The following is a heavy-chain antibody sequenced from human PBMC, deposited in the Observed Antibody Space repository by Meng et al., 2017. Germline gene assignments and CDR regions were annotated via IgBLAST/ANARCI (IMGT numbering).Heavy chain of an antibody. CDR2: IYYSGST. D-gene: IGHD2-15*01. CDR3: ARDCSGGSCYSIGV. CDR1: GGSVSSGSYY. V-gene: IGHV4-61*01. Sequence: QVQLQEAGPGLVRPSETLSPTCTVSGGSVSSGSYYWSWIRQPPGKGLEWIGYIYYSGSTNYNPSLKSRVTISVDTSKNQFSLKLSSVTAADTAVYYCARDCSGGSCYSIGVWGQGTLVTVSS. J-gene: IGHJ4*02.